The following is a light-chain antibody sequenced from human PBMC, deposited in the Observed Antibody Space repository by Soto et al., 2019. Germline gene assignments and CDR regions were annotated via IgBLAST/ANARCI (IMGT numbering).Light chain of an antibody. J-gene: IGKJ4*01. CDR2: GAS. CDR3: QQYRSSLI. CDR1: QSVSSSY. V-gene: IGKV3-20*01. Sequence: EIVLTQSPCTLSLSPGERATLSCRASQSVSSSYLAWYQQKPGQAPRLLIYGASSRATGIPDRFSGSGSGTAFTLTISRLEHEAFALYYCQQYRSSLIFRGGTKVAIK.